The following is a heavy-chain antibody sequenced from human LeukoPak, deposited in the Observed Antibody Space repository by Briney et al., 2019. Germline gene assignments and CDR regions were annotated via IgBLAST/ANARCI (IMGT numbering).Heavy chain of an antibody. CDR3: ASGPFLNYGDYAFDY. CDR1: GGSFSGYY. J-gene: IGHJ4*02. Sequence: PSETLSLTCAVYGGSFSGYYWSWIRQPPGKGLEWIGEINHSGSTNYNPSLKSRVTISVDTSKNQFSLKLSSVTAADPAVYYCASGPFLNYGDYAFDYWGQGTLVTVSS. D-gene: IGHD4-17*01. CDR2: INHSGST. V-gene: IGHV4-34*01.